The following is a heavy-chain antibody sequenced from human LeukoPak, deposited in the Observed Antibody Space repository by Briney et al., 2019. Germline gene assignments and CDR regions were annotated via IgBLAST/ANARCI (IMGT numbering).Heavy chain of an antibody. D-gene: IGHD4-17*01. CDR3: ASGAMTTVTTVDY. Sequence: KTSETLSLTCTVSGGSISSSSYYWGWIRQPPGKGLEWIGSIYYSGSTYYNPSLKSRVTISVDTSKNQFSLKLSSVTAADTAVYYCASGAMTTVTTVDYWGQGTLVTVSS. V-gene: IGHV4-39*01. CDR2: IYYSGST. CDR1: GGSISSSSYY. J-gene: IGHJ4*02.